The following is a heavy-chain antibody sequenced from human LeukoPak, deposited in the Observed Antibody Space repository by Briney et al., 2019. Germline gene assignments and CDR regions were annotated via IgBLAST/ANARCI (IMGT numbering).Heavy chain of an antibody. V-gene: IGHV3-7*01. Sequence: PGGSLRLSCAVSGFTFSRYWTSWVRQAPGKGLEWVANINQDGSVKYYVDSVKGRFTISRDSAKNSLYLQMNSLRAEDTAVYYCTRDSQDSYVYYMVVWGKGTTVTVSS. J-gene: IGHJ6*03. CDR2: INQDGSVK. CDR1: GFTFSRYW. CDR3: TRDSQDSYVYYMVV. D-gene: IGHD3-10*02.